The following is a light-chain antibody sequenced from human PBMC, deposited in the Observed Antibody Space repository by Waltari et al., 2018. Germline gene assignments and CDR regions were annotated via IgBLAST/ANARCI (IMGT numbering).Light chain of an antibody. Sequence: QSVLTQPPSVSGAPGQRVTISCTGSSSNIGAGYDVHWYQQLPGTAPKLLIYGNSTRPSGVPDRFSGSKSGTSASLAITGLQAEDEAEYYCQSYDSSLSDVVFGGGTKLTVL. CDR3: QSYDSSLSDVV. CDR1: SSNIGAGYD. V-gene: IGLV1-40*01. CDR2: GNS. J-gene: IGLJ2*01.